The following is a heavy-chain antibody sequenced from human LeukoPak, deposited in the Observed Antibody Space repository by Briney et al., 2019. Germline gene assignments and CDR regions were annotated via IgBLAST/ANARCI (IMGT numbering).Heavy chain of an antibody. D-gene: IGHD4-17*01. Sequence: GGSLRLSCAASGFTFGSHTMHWVRQAPGKGLEYVSSISTYGGSTYYADSVKGRFTISRDNSKNTLYIQMRSLRAEDTAVYYCVKARYGDYNFDFWGQGTLVTVSS. J-gene: IGHJ4*02. CDR3: VKARYGDYNFDF. CDR2: ISTYGGST. CDR1: GFTFGSHT. V-gene: IGHV3-64*03.